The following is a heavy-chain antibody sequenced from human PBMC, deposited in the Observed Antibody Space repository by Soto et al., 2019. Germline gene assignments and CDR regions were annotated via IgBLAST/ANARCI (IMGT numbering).Heavy chain of an antibody. V-gene: IGHV1-69*13. J-gene: IGHJ6*02. CDR2: IIPIFGPA. D-gene: IGHD1-1*01. CDR1: GGTFSSHP. CDR3: ATGSFTSTGGRIGYHYNAMDV. Sequence: SVKVSCKSSGGTFSSHPINWVRQAPGQGLEWMGGIIPIFGPANFAKKFQGRVTITADESTTTAYMELSSLTSEDTAVYYCATGSFTSTGGRIGYHYNAMDVWGQGTTVTVSS.